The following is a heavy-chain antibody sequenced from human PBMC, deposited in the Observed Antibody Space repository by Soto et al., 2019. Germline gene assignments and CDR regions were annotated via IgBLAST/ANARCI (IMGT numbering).Heavy chain of an antibody. CDR2: IYYRGST. J-gene: IGHJ5*02. V-gene: IGHV4-39*01. Sequence: PSETLSLTCNVSGGSISSSSTYWSWIRQPPEKGLEWIASIYYRGSTYYNPSLRSRVTLSVDTSKNQFSLRLSSVTAADTAVYYCPNSWGRSGHYPAKFAPGGQGPPVT. CDR1: GGSISSSSTY. CDR3: PNSWGRSGHYPAKFAP. D-gene: IGHD3-16*01.